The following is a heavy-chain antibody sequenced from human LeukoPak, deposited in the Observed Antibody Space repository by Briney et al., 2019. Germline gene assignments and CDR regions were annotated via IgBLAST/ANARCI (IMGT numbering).Heavy chain of an antibody. CDR1: GGSISSYY. V-gene: IGHV4-59*01. Sequence: SETLSLTCTVSGGSISSYYWSWIRQPPGKGLEWIGYIYYSGSTNYNPSLKSRVTISVDTSNNQFSLKLSSVTAADTAVYYCARSANYYDSSGYYGWGQGTLVTVSS. CDR2: IYYSGST. D-gene: IGHD3-22*01. J-gene: IGHJ4*02. CDR3: ARSANYYDSSGYYG.